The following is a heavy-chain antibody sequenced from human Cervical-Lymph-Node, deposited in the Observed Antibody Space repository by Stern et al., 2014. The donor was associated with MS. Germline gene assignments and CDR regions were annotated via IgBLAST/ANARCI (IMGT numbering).Heavy chain of an antibody. D-gene: IGHD2-21*01. Sequence: EVQLVESGAAVKQPGESLKISCKGSGYSFTSYWIGWVRPIPAKGLEWMGINYPGDSDTRYSTSFQGQVTISADKSISTAYLQWSSLKASDTAMYYCARHCGFRPGCIDYWGQGTLVTVSS. J-gene: IGHJ4*02. CDR2: NYPGDSDT. CDR1: GYSFTSYW. V-gene: IGHV5-51*01. CDR3: ARHCGFRPGCIDY.